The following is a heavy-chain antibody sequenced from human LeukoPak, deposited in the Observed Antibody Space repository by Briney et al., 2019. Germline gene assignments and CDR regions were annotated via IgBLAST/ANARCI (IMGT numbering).Heavy chain of an antibody. V-gene: IGHV4-59*01. J-gene: IGHJ4*02. Sequence: TSETLSLTCTVSGGSFSSYYWTWIRQPPGKGLEWIGYIDHSGSTNYNPSLKSRVTISSDTSKNQFSLELSSVTAADTAVYYCARLKATVSIHAYFDYWGQGTLVTVSS. CDR1: GGSFSSYY. D-gene: IGHD4-17*01. CDR2: IDHSGST. CDR3: ARLKATVSIHAYFDY.